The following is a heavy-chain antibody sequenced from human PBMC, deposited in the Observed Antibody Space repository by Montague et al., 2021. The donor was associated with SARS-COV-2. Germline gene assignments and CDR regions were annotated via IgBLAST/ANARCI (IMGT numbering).Heavy chain of an antibody. CDR2: IYWDDDK. D-gene: IGHD6-13*01. V-gene: IGHV2-5*02. Sequence: PALVKPTQTLTLTCTFSGFSLSTSGVGVGWIRQPPGKALEWLALIYWDDDKRYSPSLKSRLTITKDTSKNQVVLTMTNMDPVDTATYYCAHRLGIAAAGGSGPYFDYWGQGTLVTVSS. CDR3: AHRLGIAAAGGSGPYFDY. CDR1: GFSLSTSGVG. J-gene: IGHJ4*02.